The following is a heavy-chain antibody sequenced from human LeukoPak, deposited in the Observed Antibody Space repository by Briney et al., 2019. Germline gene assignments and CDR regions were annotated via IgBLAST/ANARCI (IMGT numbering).Heavy chain of an antibody. J-gene: IGHJ3*02. Sequence: GGSLRLSCAASGFTFSSYEMNWVRQAPGKGLEWVSYISSSGSTIYYADSVKGRFTISRDNAKNSLYLQMNSLRAEDTAVYYCARASDSSGYYYPSFAFDIWGQGTMVTVSS. CDR1: GFTFSSYE. D-gene: IGHD3-22*01. CDR3: ARASDSSGYYYPSFAFDI. CDR2: ISSSGSTI. V-gene: IGHV3-48*03.